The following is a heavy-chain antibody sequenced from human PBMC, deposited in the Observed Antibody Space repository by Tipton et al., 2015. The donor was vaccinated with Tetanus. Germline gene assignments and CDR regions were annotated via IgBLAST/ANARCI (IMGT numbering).Heavy chain of an antibody. CDR2: IESDGSNT. Sequence: SLRLSCAASGFTFTTFRMHWVRQVPGKGLEWVSRIESDGSNTNYADSVKGRFTISRDNAKNSLYLQMNSLRDEDTAIYYCARDFRPIFGVAQPFDPWGQGTLVTVSS. CDR1: GFTFTTFR. D-gene: IGHD3-3*01. V-gene: IGHV3-74*01. CDR3: ARDFRPIFGVAQPFDP. J-gene: IGHJ5*02.